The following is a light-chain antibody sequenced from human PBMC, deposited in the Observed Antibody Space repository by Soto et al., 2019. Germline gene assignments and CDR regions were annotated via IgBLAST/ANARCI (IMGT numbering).Light chain of an antibody. V-gene: IGKV1-27*01. CDR2: AAS. CDR1: QGISSF. Sequence: DIQMTQSPSSLSASVGDRVTITCRASQGISSFLAWHQQKPGKVPKLLIYAASTLQSGVPSRFSASGSGTDFTLTITSLQPEDVATYYCQEYNSAPWTFGQGTKVEIK. J-gene: IGKJ1*01. CDR3: QEYNSAPWT.